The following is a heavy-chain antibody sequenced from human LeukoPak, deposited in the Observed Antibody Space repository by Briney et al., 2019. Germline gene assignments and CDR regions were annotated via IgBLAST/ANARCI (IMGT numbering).Heavy chain of an antibody. D-gene: IGHD6-19*01. CDR1: GGSISNYY. Sequence: PSETLSLTCTVSGGSISNYYWNWIRQPPGKGLEWIGYIYYSGSTNYNPSLKSRVTISVDTSKNQFSLKLSPVTAADTAVYYCARYSSGWYYFDYWGQGTLVTVSS. V-gene: IGHV4-59*01. CDR3: ARYSSGWYYFDY. CDR2: IYYSGST. J-gene: IGHJ4*02.